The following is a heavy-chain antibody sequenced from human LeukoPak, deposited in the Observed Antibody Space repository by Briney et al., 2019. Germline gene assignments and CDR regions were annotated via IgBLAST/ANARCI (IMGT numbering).Heavy chain of an antibody. CDR3: ARDSHSSGWYLPDY. J-gene: IGHJ4*02. D-gene: IGHD6-19*01. CDR1: GYTFTDYY. V-gene: IGHV1-2*02. CDR2: INPNSGGT. Sequence: GASVKVSCKASGYTFTDYYMHWVRQAPGQGLEWMGWINPNSGGTDYAQKFQGRVTMTRDTSISTAYMELGSLRSDDTAVYYCARDSHSSGWYLPDYWGQGTLVTVSS.